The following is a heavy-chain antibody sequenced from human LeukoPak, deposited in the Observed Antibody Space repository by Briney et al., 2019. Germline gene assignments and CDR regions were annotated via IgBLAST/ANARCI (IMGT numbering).Heavy chain of an antibody. J-gene: IGHJ5*02. CDR2: IIPIFGTA. CDR1: GGTFSSYA. Sequence: ASVKVSCKASGGTFSSYAINWVRQAPGQGLEWMGGIIPIFGTANYAQKFQGRVTITADESTSTAYMELSSLRSEDTAVYYCAREPYYDILTGYSPLRMFDPWGQGTLVTVSS. V-gene: IGHV1-69*01. CDR3: AREPYYDILTGYSPLRMFDP. D-gene: IGHD3-9*01.